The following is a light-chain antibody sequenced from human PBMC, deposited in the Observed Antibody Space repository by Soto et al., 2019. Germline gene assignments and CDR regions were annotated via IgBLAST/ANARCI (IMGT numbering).Light chain of an antibody. J-gene: IGKJ5*01. V-gene: IGKV1-39*01. CDR1: QPISSY. Sequence: DIEMTQSPYALSASVGGKVSMTCRASQPISSYLNWYQHKPGEAPRLLIYFISRLQSGAPSRFSGSGSGKDFTLTIDSPQPEDTATYYCQQTYSRPVTFGQGTRLEI. CDR3: QQTYSRPVT. CDR2: FIS.